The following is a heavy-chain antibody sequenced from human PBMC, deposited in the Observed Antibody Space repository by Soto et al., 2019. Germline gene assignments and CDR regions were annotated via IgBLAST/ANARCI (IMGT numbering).Heavy chain of an antibody. J-gene: IGHJ4*02. Sequence: QVHLLQSGAEVKKPGSSVQISCTAPGGTFNNYAISWVRQAPGQGLEWMGVTIPEAGTTNYAQKFYGRVTITADKATNTAYMDVNSLTAEEKAVYFCARTSMTRIDYWGQGTLVTVSS. V-gene: IGHV1-69*06. CDR1: GGTFNNYA. D-gene: IGHD2-2*01. CDR3: ARTSMTRIDY. CDR2: TIPEAGTT.